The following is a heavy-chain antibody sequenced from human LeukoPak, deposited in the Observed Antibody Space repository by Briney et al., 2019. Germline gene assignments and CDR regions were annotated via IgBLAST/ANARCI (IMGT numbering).Heavy chain of an antibody. Sequence: ASVKVSCKASGYTFTGYYMHWVRQAPGQGLEWMGWINPNSGGTNHAQKFQGRVTMTRDTSISTAYMELSRLRSDDTAVYYCARDFCSGGSCTNWFDPWGQGTLVTVSS. V-gene: IGHV1-2*02. J-gene: IGHJ5*02. CDR1: GYTFTGYY. CDR3: ARDFCSGGSCTNWFDP. CDR2: INPNSGGT. D-gene: IGHD2-15*01.